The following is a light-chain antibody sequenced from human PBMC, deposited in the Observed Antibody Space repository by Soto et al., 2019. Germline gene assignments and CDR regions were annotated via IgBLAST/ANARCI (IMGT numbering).Light chain of an antibody. Sequence: QSVLTQPASVSGSPGQSITISRTGTSRDVGGYKYVSWYQQHPGKAPKLIIYEVSNRPSGVSNRFSGSKSGNTASLTISGLQAEDEADYYCTSYRGSSTLVFGGGTQLTVL. CDR2: EVS. CDR3: TSYRGSSTLV. J-gene: IGLJ2*01. CDR1: SRDVGGYKY. V-gene: IGLV2-14*01.